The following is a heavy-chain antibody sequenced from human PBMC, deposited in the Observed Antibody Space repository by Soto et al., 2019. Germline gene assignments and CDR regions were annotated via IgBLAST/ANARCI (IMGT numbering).Heavy chain of an antibody. V-gene: IGHV4-30-2*01. CDR1: GGSISSGGYS. Sequence: TLSLTCAVSGGSISSGGYSWSWIRQPPGKGLEWIGYIYHSGSTYYNPSLKSRVTISVDRSKNQFSLKLSSVTAADTAVYYCARSITIFGVVFDYWGQGTLVTVSS. CDR3: ARSITIFGVVFDY. J-gene: IGHJ4*02. D-gene: IGHD3-3*01. CDR2: IYHSGST.